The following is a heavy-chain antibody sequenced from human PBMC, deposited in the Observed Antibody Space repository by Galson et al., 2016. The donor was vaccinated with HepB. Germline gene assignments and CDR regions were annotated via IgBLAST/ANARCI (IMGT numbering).Heavy chain of an antibody. CDR1: GYTFTSYG. D-gene: IGHD6-13*01. J-gene: IGHJ4*02. V-gene: IGHV1-18*01. Sequence: SVKVSCKASGYTFTSYGISWVRQAPGQGLEWMGWISAYNGNTNYAQKLQGRVTITTDTSTSTAYMELRSLRSDGTVVYYCAGSIAAATLDHWGQGTQVTVSS. CDR3: AGSIAAATLDH. CDR2: ISAYNGNT.